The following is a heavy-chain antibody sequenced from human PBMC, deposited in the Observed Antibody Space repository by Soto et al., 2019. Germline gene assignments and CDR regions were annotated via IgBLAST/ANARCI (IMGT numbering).Heavy chain of an antibody. CDR3: ARVKYWNVEGAAGYYYGMDV. Sequence: QVQLVQSGAEVKKPGSSVKVSCKASGGTFSSYAISWVRQAPGQGLEWMGGIIPIFGTANYAQKFQGRVTITADESTSTAYMELSSLRSEDTAVYYCARVKYWNVEGAAGYYYGMDVWGQGTTVTVSS. J-gene: IGHJ6*02. CDR2: IIPIFGTA. D-gene: IGHD1-1*01. V-gene: IGHV1-69*01. CDR1: GGTFSSYA.